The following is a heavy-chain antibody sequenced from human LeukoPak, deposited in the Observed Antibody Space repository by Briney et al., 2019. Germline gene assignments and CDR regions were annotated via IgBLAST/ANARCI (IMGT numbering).Heavy chain of an antibody. CDR1: GGSISSGDYY. J-gene: IGHJ4*02. CDR3: AREGGYYDSSGYYSLALGY. CDR2: IYYSGST. D-gene: IGHD3-22*01. Sequence: KPSETLSLTCTVSGGSISSGDYYWSWIRQPPEKGLEWIGYIYYSGSTYYNPSLKSRVTISVDTSKNQFSLKLSSVTAADTAVYYCAREGGYYDSSGYYSLALGYWGQGTLVTVSS. V-gene: IGHV4-30-4*01.